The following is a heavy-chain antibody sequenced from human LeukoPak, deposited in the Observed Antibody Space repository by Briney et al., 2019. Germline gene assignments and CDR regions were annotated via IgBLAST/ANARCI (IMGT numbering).Heavy chain of an antibody. J-gene: IGHJ3*02. CDR3: VARRRDGYNHAPFDI. Sequence: GRSLRLSCLAPAFTLSTFGMHCDRQPPGKVLEWVSFIRYDGSAIYSADSVKGLFTIYRDNSNNTLYLQMNRLRAEATAVYYCVARRRDGYNHAPFDIWGRGTMVTVSS. CDR2: IRYDGSAI. V-gene: IGHV3-30*02. D-gene: IGHD5-24*01. CDR1: AFTLSTFG.